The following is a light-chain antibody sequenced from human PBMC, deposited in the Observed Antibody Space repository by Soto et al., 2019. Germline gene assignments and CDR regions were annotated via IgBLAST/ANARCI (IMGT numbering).Light chain of an antibody. CDR2: DAS. CDR1: QSVSSN. V-gene: IGKV3-11*01. CDR3: QQRSNWPRLT. Sequence: EIVMTQSPATLSVSPGERATLSCRASQSVSSNLAWYQQKPGQAPRLLIYDASNRATGIPARFSGSGSGTDFTLTISSLEPEDFAVYYCQQRSNWPRLTFGG. J-gene: IGKJ4*01.